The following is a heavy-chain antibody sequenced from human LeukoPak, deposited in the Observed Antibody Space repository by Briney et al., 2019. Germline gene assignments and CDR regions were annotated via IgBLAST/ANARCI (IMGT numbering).Heavy chain of an antibody. V-gene: IGHV1-46*01. CDR1: GYTFTSYY. D-gene: IGHD3-16*01. CDR3: ARWGASDY. CDR2: INPGGGST. Sequence: ASVKVSCKASGYTFTSYYMNWVRQTPGQGLEWMGIINPGGGSTNYAQKFQGRVTMTRDTSSSTVYMELSSLRSEDTAVYYCARWGASDYWGQRTLVTVSS. J-gene: IGHJ4*02.